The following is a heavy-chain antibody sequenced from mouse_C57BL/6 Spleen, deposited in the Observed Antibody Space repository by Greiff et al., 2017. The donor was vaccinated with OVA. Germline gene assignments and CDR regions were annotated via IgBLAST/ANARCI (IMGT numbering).Heavy chain of an antibody. V-gene: IGHV1-26*01. CDR1: GYTFTDYY. CDR2: INPNNGGT. J-gene: IGHJ3*01. D-gene: IGHD1-1*01. CDR3: ARRGIYYGSSPFAY. Sequence: EVQLQQSGPELVKPGASVKISCKASGYTFTDYYMNWVKQSHGKSLEWIGDINPNNGGTSYNQKFKGKATLTVDKSSSTAYMELRSLTSEDSAVYYCARRGIYYGSSPFAYWGQGTLVTVSA.